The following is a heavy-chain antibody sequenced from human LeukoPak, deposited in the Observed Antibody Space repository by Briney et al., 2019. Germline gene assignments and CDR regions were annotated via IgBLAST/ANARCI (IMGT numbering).Heavy chain of an antibody. J-gene: IGHJ4*02. V-gene: IGHV3-7*01. D-gene: IGHD3/OR15-3a*01. CDR3: ASTSWTGYDY. Sequence: GGSLRLSCAASGFTLSYYWMTWVRQAPGKGLEWVANIKPDGSEEYYVDSVKGRFIVSRDNAKNSLYLEMNNLRVEDTAVYYCASTSWTGYDYWGQGTLVTVSS. CDR2: IKPDGSEE. CDR1: GFTLSYYW.